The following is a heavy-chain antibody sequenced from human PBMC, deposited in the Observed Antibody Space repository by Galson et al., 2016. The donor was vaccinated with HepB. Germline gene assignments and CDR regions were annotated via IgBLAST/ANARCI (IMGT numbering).Heavy chain of an antibody. CDR1: GFTFSSYA. D-gene: IGHD1-1*01. CDR3: ANSYCTGTACYRWHF. V-gene: IGHV3-23*01. Sequence: SLRLSCAASGFTFSSYAMSWVRQSPGKGLEWVSSISNSGGTTHYADSGQRRFTIPRDNSKNTLYLQMNSLTAADAALYYCANSYCTGTACYRWHFRGQGTLVTVSP. CDR2: ISNSGGTT. J-gene: IGHJ1*01.